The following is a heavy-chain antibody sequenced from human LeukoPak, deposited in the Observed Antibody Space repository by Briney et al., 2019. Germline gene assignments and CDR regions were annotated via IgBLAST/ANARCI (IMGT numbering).Heavy chain of an antibody. CDR3: AITGIAVAGFDY. Sequence: SETLSLTCAVYGGSFSGYYWSWIRQPPGKGLEWIGEINHSGSTNYNPSLKSRVTISVDTSKNQFSLKLCSVTAADTAVYYCAITGIAVAGFDYWGQGTLVTVSS. D-gene: IGHD6-19*01. CDR2: INHSGST. J-gene: IGHJ4*02. CDR1: GGSFSGYY. V-gene: IGHV4-34*01.